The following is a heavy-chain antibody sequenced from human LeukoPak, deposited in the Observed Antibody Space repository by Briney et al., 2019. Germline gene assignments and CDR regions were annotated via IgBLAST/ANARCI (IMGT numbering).Heavy chain of an antibody. V-gene: IGHV3-23*01. CDR1: GFTFSSYA. J-gene: IGHJ3*02. CDR3: ARDGWELHDAFDI. Sequence: GGSLRLSCAASGFTFSSYAMSWVRQAPGKGLEWVSATSGSGGSTYYADSVKGRFTISRDNSKNTLYLQMNSLRAEDTAVYYCARDGWELHDAFDIWGQGTMVTVSS. D-gene: IGHD1-26*01. CDR2: TSGSGGST.